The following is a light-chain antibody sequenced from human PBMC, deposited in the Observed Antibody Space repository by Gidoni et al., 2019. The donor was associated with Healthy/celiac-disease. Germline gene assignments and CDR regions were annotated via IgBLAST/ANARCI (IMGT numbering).Light chain of an antibody. CDR2: GNS. V-gene: IGLV1-40*01. CDR1: SSNIGAGYD. Sequence: QSVLTQPPSVSVAPGQWVPISCTGSSSNIGAGYDVHWYQQLPGTAPKLLIYGNSNRPSGVPDRFSGSKSGTSASLAITGLQAEDEADYYCQSYDSSLSGVVFGGGTKLTVL. J-gene: IGLJ2*01. CDR3: QSYDSSLSGVV.